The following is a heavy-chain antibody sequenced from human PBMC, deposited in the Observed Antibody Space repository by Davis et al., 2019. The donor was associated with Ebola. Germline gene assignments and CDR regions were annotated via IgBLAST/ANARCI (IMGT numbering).Heavy chain of an antibody. CDR1: GFPFSFYF. CDR2: SRNKENRYNT. Sequence: GGSLRLSCAASGFPFSFYFMDWVRLTPGKGLEWVGLSRNKENRYNTEYAASVKGRFTISRDNSKNTLYLQMSSLRAEDTAVYYCVKGPRVYSSSSLVYWGQGTLVTVSS. J-gene: IGHJ4*02. CDR3: VKGPRVYSSSSLVY. V-gene: IGHV3-72*01. D-gene: IGHD6-6*01.